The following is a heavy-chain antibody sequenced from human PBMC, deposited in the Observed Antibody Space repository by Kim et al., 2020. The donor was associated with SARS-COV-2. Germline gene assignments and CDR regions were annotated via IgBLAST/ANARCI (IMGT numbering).Heavy chain of an antibody. CDR1: GFTFSSYA. V-gene: IGHV3-23*01. D-gene: IGHD3-16*02. CDR2: ISGSGGST. J-gene: IGHJ4*02. Sequence: GGSLRLSCAASGFTFSSYAMSWVRQAPGKGLEWVSAISGSGGSTYYADSVKGRFTISRDNSKNTLYLQMNSLRAEDTAVYYCAKDPLISYDYVWGSYRQSGDFYWGQGTLVTVSS. CDR3: AKDPLISYDYVWGSYRQSGDFY.